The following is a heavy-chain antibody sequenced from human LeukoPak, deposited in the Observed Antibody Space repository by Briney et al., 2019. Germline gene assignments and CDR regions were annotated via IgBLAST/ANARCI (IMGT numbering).Heavy chain of an antibody. V-gene: IGHV3-53*01. Sequence: GGSLRLSCAASGFTVSSNYMSWVRQAPGKGLEWVSVIYSGGSTYYADSVKGRFTISRDNSKNTLYLQMNSLRAEDTAVYYCASTTRRRWLQFEIFDYWGQGTLVTVSS. D-gene: IGHD5-24*01. CDR3: ASTTRRRWLQFEIFDY. CDR2: IYSGGST. CDR1: GFTVSSNY. J-gene: IGHJ4*02.